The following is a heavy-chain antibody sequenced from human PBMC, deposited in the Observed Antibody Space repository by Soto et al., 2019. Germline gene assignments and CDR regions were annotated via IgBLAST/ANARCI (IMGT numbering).Heavy chain of an antibody. V-gene: IGHV3-21*01. D-gene: IGHD5-12*01. CDR1: GFTFSSYS. CDR3: ARDRDYSGYDSADY. Sequence: EVQLVESGGGLVKPGGSLRLSCAASGFTFSSYSMNGVRQAPGKGLEWVSSISSSSSYIYYADSVKGRFTISRDNAKNSLYLQMNSLRAEDTAVYYCARDRDYSGYDSADYWGQGTLVTVSS. J-gene: IGHJ4*02. CDR2: ISSSSSYI.